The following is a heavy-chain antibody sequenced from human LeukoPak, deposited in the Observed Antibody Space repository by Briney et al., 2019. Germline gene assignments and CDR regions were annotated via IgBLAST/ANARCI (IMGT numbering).Heavy chain of an antibody. CDR3: ASAITMRVVPEDF. CDR2: ISSSSSTI. CDR1: GFTFSSYS. J-gene: IGHJ4*02. D-gene: IGHD3-22*01. Sequence: GGSLRLSCAASGFTFSSYSMNWVRQAPGKGLEWVSYISSSSSTIYYADSVKGRFTISRDNAKNPLYLRMNSLRDEDTAVYYCASAITMRVVPEDFWGQGTRVPVSS. V-gene: IGHV3-48*02.